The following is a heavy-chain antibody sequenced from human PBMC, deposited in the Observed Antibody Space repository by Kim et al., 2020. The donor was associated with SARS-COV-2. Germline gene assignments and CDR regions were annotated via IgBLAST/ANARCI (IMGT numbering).Heavy chain of an antibody. V-gene: IGHV1-2*02. Sequence: ASVKFSCKASGYTFTGYYMHWVRQAPGQGLEWMGWINPNSGGTNYAQKFQGRVTMTRDTSNSTAYMELSRLRSDDTAVYYCANPNGSDYYYDSSDAFDIWGQGTMVTVSS. J-gene: IGHJ3*02. CDR3: ANPNGSDYYYDSSDAFDI. CDR1: GYTFTGYY. D-gene: IGHD3-22*01. CDR2: INPNSGGT.